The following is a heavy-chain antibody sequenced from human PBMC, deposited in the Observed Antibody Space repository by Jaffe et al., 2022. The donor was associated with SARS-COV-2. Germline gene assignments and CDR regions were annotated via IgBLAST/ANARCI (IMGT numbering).Heavy chain of an antibody. CDR3: ARSTHSMGGFDY. J-gene: IGHJ4*02. V-gene: IGHV2-70*01. Sequence: QVTLRESGPALVKPTQTLTLTCTFSGFSLSTSGMCVSWIRQPPGKALEWLALIDWDDDKYYTISLKTRLTISKDTSKNQVVLTMTNMDPVDTATYYCARSTHSMGGFDYWGQGTLVTVSS. D-gene: IGHD2-15*01. CDR1: GFSLSTSGMC. CDR2: IDWDDDK.